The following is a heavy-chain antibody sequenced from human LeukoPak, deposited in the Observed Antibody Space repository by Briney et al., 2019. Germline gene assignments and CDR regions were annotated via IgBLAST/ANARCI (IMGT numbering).Heavy chain of an antibody. V-gene: IGHV1-8*01. CDR2: MNPNSGNT. Sequence: ASVKVSCKASGYTSTSYDINWVRQATGQGLEWMGWMNPNSGNTGYAQKFQGRVTMTRNTSISTAYMELSSLRSEDTAVYYCSAIAVAGTSLFDYWGQGTLVTVSS. D-gene: IGHD6-19*01. CDR3: SAIAVAGTSLFDY. J-gene: IGHJ4*02. CDR1: GYTSTSYD.